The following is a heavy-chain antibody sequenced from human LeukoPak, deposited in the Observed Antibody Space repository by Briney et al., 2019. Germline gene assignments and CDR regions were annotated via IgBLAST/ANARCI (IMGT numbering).Heavy chain of an antibody. CDR3: ARGGFCRGGSCYRAQY. J-gene: IGHJ4*02. Sequence: PSQTLSLTCTVSGGSISSGGYYWSWIRQPPGKGLEWIGYIYHSGSTYYNPSLKSRVTISVDRSKNQFSLKLSSVTAADTAVYYCARGGFCRGGSCYRAQYWGQGTLVTVSS. V-gene: IGHV4-30-2*01. D-gene: IGHD2-15*01. CDR1: GGSISSGGYY. CDR2: IYHSGST.